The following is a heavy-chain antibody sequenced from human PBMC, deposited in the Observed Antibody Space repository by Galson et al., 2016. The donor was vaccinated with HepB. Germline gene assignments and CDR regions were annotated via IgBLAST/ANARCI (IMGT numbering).Heavy chain of an antibody. J-gene: IGHJ5*02. D-gene: IGHD1-26*01. Sequence: TLSLTCTVSDGSISSGGYYWSWIRQHPGKGLEWIGYRFDSGSTYYNPSLKSRLTISVDTSKNQFSLKLSSVTAADTAVYFCARGVGVSVGALEAEDNWFDPWGQGTLVTVSS. CDR2: RFDSGST. CDR1: DGSISSGGYY. CDR3: ARGVGVSVGALEAEDNWFDP. V-gene: IGHV4-31*03.